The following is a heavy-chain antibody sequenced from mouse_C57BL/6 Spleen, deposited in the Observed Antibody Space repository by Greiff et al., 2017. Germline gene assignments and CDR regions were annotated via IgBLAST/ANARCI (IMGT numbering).Heavy chain of an antibody. J-gene: IGHJ1*03. CDR1: GYTFTSYW. V-gene: IGHV1-69*01. CDR2: IDPSDSYT. CDR3: ARSNDGWYFDV. D-gene: IGHD2-12*01. Sequence: QVQLQQPGAELVMPGASVKLSCKASGYTFTSYWMHWVKQRPGQGLEWIGEIDPSDSYTNYNQKFKGKSTLTVDKSSSTAYMQLSSLTSEDSAVYYCARSNDGWYFDVWGTGTTVTVSS.